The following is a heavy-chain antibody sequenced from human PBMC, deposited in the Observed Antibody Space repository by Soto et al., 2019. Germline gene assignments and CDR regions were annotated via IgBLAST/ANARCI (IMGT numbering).Heavy chain of an antibody. CDR3: ARYFYGGNSLDF. CDR1: GYPFINFG. CDR2: INAYNGNT. J-gene: IGHJ4*02. Sequence: XAVKVSSKASGYPFINFGINWVRQAPGQGLEWMGWINAYNGNTNYIQKFQCRVTMTTDTSTGTAYMELRGLQSGDTAVYYCARYFYGGNSLDFWGQGTLVPSPQ. V-gene: IGHV1-18*01. D-gene: IGHD3-10*01.